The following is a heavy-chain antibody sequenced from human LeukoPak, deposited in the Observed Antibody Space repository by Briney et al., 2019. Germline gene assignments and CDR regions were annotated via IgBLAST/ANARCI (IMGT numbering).Heavy chain of an antibody. J-gene: IGHJ4*02. V-gene: IGHV3-53*01. CDR1: GFTVSSNY. D-gene: IGHD6-13*01. Sequence: GGSMRLSCAASGFTVSSNYMTWVRQAPGKGLEWVSVVYTGGSTYSAGSVKGRFTISRNNSKNTLYLQMHSLRAEDTAVYYCARGLAAAGLYFDYWGQGTLVTVSS. CDR2: VYTGGST. CDR3: ARGLAAAGLYFDY.